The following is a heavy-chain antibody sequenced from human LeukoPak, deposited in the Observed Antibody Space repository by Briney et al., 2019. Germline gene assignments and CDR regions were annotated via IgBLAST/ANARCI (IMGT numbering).Heavy chain of an antibody. Sequence: ASVKVSCKASGYTFTSYGISWVQQAPGQGLEWMGWISAYNGNTNYAQKLQGRVTMTTDTSTSTAYMELRSLRSDDTAVYYCARDKGHIVVVTAISYYYYMDVWGKGTTVTISS. J-gene: IGHJ6*03. CDR1: GYTFTSYG. CDR3: ARDKGHIVVVTAISYYYYMDV. CDR2: ISAYNGNT. V-gene: IGHV1-18*01. D-gene: IGHD2-21*02.